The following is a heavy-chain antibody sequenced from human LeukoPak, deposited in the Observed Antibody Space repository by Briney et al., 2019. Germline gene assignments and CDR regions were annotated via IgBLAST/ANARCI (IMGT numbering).Heavy chain of an antibody. Sequence: SETLSLTCNVSGVSITTYYGSWIRQTPGKGLQWIGYVFYSGTSTYNPSLKSRVSVSVDTSKNQFSLKLRSVTAADTAIYYCARSRIVATTHPYYFDFWGRGTLVTVSS. CDR3: ARSRIVATTHPYYFDF. CDR2: VFYSGTS. CDR1: GVSITTYY. D-gene: IGHD5-12*01. J-gene: IGHJ4*02. V-gene: IGHV4-59*01.